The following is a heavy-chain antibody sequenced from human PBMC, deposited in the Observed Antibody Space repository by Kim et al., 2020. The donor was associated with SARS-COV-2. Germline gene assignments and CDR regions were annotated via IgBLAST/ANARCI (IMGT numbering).Heavy chain of an antibody. CDR1: GGSVSSGSYY. V-gene: IGHV4-61*02. J-gene: IGHJ2*01. CDR2: VYTSGSS. D-gene: IGHD4-17*01. CDR3: AREGGDFSHQQYWYFDL. Sequence: SETLSLTCSVSGGSVSSGSYYWTWIRQPAGKGLQWIGRVYTSGSSIYNPSLRSRLTILLDTSKNQFSLSLTSVTAADTAVYYCAREGGDFSHQQYWYFDLWGRGTLVTVSS.